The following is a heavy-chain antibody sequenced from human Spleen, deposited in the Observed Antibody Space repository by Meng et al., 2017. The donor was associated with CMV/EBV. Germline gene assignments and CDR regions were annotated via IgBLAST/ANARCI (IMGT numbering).Heavy chain of an antibody. Sequence: GSLRLSCAVYGGSFSGYYWTWIRQPPGKRLEWIGEVNHSGTTDYNPSLKSRVTISVDTSKNQFSLKLSSVTAADTAVYYCAGHNGGSGSYSYYYYYGMDVWGQGTTVTVSS. J-gene: IGHJ6*02. V-gene: IGHV4-34*01. CDR3: AGHNGGSGSYSYYYYYGMDV. CDR1: GGSFSGYY. D-gene: IGHD3-10*01. CDR2: VNHSGTT.